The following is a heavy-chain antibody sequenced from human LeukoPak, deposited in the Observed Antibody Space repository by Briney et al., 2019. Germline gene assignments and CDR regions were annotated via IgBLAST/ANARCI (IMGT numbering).Heavy chain of an antibody. CDR1: GFTFSSYS. V-gene: IGHV3-21*01. CDR2: ISATSSYI. CDR3: ARDKTEQWLVLEAFDI. Sequence: GSVRLSCAASGFTFSSYSMNWVRQTPGKGLEWVSSISATSSYIYYADSARGRFTISRDNAKNSLYLQMNSLRAEDTAVYYCARDKTEQWLVLEAFDICGQGTVFSASS. J-gene: IGHJ3*02. D-gene: IGHD6-19*01.